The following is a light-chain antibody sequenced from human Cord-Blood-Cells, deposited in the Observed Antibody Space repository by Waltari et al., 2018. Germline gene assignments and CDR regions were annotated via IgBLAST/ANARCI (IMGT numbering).Light chain of an antibody. V-gene: IGLV1-40*01. Sequence: QSVLTQPPSVSGAPGPRVTISCTGRSSNIGAGYDVHWYQQLPGTAPKLLIYGNTNRPSGVPDLFSGSKSGTSASLAITGLQAEDEADYYCQSYDSSLSVVFGGGTKLTVL. CDR1: SSNIGAGYD. J-gene: IGLJ2*01. CDR3: QSYDSSLSVV. CDR2: GNT.